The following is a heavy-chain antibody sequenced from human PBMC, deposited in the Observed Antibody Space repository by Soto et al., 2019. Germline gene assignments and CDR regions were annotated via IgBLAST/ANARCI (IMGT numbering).Heavy chain of an antibody. CDR3: ERHWGGASLDY. Sequence: SETLSLTCTVSGGSISNGGYYWSWIRHHPGKGLEWIGYIYYSGITYYNPSLKSRVTISIDTSKNQFSLKLSSVTAADTAVYYCERHWGGASLDYWGQGTMATVYS. D-gene: IGHD3-16*01. V-gene: IGHV4-31*03. J-gene: IGHJ4*02. CDR2: IYYSGIT. CDR1: GGSISNGGYY.